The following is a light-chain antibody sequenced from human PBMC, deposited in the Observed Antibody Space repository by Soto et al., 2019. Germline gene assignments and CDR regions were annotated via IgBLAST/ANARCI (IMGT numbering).Light chain of an antibody. Sequence: QSALTQPRSVSGSPGQSVTISCTGTSSDIGGYNFVSWYQQHPGKAPKVMIYDVGKRPSGVPDRFSGSKSGNTASLTISGLQADDEGDYYCCSYAGSYTLVFGGGTTLTVL. CDR1: SSDIGGYNF. V-gene: IGLV2-11*01. CDR3: CSYAGSYTLV. CDR2: DVG. J-gene: IGLJ2*01.